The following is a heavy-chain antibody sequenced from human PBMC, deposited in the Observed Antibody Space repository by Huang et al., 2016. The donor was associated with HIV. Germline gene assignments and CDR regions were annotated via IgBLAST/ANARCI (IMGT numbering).Heavy chain of an antibody. D-gene: IGHD2-15*01. CDR1: GYTFSNYD. CDR2: RNPNRGNK. J-gene: IGHJ4*02. Sequence: QVQLVQSGAEVKKPGASVKVSCKASGYTFSNYDINWVRQAPGQGLEWMGWRNPNRGNKGYARKVQGRVTMTRSTSISTAYMELSRLRFEDTAVYYCATLPPVNYGRSGGRVRDYWGQGSLVTVSS. V-gene: IGHV1-8*01. CDR3: ATLPPVNYGRSGGRVRDY.